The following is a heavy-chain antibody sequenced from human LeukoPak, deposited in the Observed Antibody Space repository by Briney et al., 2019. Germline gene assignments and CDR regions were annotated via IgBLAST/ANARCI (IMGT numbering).Heavy chain of an antibody. Sequence: SETLSLTCTVSGGSISSGGYYWSWIRQHPGKGLEWIGYIYYNGNTNYSPSLKSRVTMSVDTSKNLFSLKVSSVTAADTAVYYCARGRSNYYGMDVWGQGTTVTVPS. CDR3: ARGRSNYYGMDV. V-gene: IGHV4-61*08. CDR1: GGSISSGGYY. J-gene: IGHJ6*02. D-gene: IGHD1-26*01. CDR2: IYYNGNT.